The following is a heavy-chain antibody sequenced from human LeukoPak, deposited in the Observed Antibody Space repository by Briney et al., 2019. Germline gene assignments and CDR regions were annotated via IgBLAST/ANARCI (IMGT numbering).Heavy chain of an antibody. D-gene: IGHD4-17*01. CDR1: GGSISSYY. J-gene: IGHJ4*02. Sequence: PSETLSLTCTVSGGSISSYYWSWIRQPPGKGLEWIGYIYYSGSTNYNPSLKSRVTISVDTSKNQFSLKLSSVTAADTAVYYCAVKTSDYGDYRYWGQGTLVTASS. CDR2: IYYSGST. CDR3: AVKTSDYGDYRY. V-gene: IGHV4-59*08.